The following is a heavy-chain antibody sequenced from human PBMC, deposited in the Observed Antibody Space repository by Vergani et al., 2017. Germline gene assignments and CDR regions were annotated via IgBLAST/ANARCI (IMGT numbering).Heavy chain of an antibody. V-gene: IGHV3-9*01. CDR3: ATRGQADYYGSGSEFDY. J-gene: IGHJ4*02. CDR2: ISWNSGSI. D-gene: IGHD3-10*01. Sequence: EVQLVESGGGLVKPGGSLRLSCAASGFTFSSYSMHWVRQAPGKGLEWVSGISWNSGSIGYADSVKGRFTISRDNAKNSLYLQMNSLRAEDTALYYCATRGQADYYGSGSEFDYWGQGTLVTVSS. CDR1: GFTFSSYS.